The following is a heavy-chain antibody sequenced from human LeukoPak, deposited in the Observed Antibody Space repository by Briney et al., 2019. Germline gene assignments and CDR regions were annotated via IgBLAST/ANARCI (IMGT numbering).Heavy chain of an antibody. Sequence: GTSVKVSCKASGYTFTSYGISWVRQAPGQGLEWMGWISAYNGNTNYAQKLQGRVTMTTDTSTSTAYMELRSLRSDDTAVYYCARARSADIVVTPAAMRARGISDNWGQGTLVTVSS. J-gene: IGHJ4*02. D-gene: IGHD2-2*01. CDR2: ISAYNGNT. V-gene: IGHV1-18*01. CDR3: ARARSADIVVTPAAMRARGISDN. CDR1: GYTFTSYG.